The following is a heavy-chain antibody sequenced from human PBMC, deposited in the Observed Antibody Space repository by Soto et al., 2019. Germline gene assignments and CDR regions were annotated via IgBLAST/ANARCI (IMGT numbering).Heavy chain of an antibody. CDR3: ARDMRFLEWFPDY. Sequence: GGSLRLSCTASGFTLSSYNMNWVRQTPGKGLEWVSYISGSRTTIYYADSVKGRFTISRDNAENSLYLQMNSLRAEDTAIYYCARDMRFLEWFPDYWGQGTLVTVSS. J-gene: IGHJ4*02. CDR2: ISGSRTTI. D-gene: IGHD3-3*01. V-gene: IGHV3-48*01. CDR1: GFTLSSYN.